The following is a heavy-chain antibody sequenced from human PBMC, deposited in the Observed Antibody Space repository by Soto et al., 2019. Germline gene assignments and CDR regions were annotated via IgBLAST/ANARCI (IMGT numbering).Heavy chain of an antibody. CDR3: AKDVSSRRWFDP. CDR2: MQHTGNT. J-gene: IGHJ5*02. V-gene: IGHV4-4*07. D-gene: IGHD3-16*01. CDR1: GASIRGYH. Sequence: QVQLQESGPGLVKPSETLSLTCAVSGASIRGYHWCWIRQPAGKGLEWIGRMQHTGNTNYNPSLKSRVTMSVDTSKNQISLKMTSVTAADTAVYFCAKDVSSRRWFDPWGQGILVIVSS.